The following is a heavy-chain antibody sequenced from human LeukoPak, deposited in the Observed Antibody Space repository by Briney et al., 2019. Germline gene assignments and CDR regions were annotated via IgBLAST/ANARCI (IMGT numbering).Heavy chain of an antibody. CDR2: IIPIFGTA. Sequence: SVKVSCKASGGTFSSYAISWVRQAPGQGLEWMGGIIPIFGTANYAQKFQGRVTITADESTSTAYMELSSLRSEDAAVYYCARSLRTGAPNDAAFDIWGQGTMVTVSS. CDR3: ARSLRTGAPNDAAFDI. J-gene: IGHJ3*02. V-gene: IGHV1-69*13. D-gene: IGHD1-1*01. CDR1: GGTFSSYA.